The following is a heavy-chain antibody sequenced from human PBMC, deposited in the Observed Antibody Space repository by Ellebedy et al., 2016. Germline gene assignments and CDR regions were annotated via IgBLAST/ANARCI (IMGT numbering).Heavy chain of an antibody. CDR2: IWYDGSNK. D-gene: IGHD3-10*01. Sequence: GESLKISCAASGFTYSNYGMHWVRQPPGKGLGWVAVIWYDGSNKYYEASVKGRFTISRDNSKNTLHLQMNSLRAEDTAVYYCARVHSVRGLIVSQDYGMDVWGQGTTVTVSS. J-gene: IGHJ6*02. CDR1: GFTYSNYG. V-gene: IGHV3-33*01. CDR3: ARVHSVRGLIVSQDYGMDV.